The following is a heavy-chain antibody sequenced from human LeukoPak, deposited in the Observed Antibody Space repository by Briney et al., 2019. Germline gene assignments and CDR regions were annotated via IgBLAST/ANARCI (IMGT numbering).Heavy chain of an antibody. CDR2: ISYDGSNK. D-gene: IGHD6-13*01. V-gene: IGHV3-30-3*01. Sequence: QTGGSLRLFCAASGFTFSSYAMHWVRQAPGKGLEWVAVISYDGSNKYYADSVKGRFTISRDNSKNTLYLQMNSLRAEDTAVYYCARDSIAAAGTVAEYFQHWGQGTLVTVSS. CDR3: ARDSIAAAGTVAEYFQH. CDR1: GFTFSSYA. J-gene: IGHJ1*01.